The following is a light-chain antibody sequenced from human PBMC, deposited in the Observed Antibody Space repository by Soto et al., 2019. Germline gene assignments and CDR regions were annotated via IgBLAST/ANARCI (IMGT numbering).Light chain of an antibody. J-gene: IGKJ3*01. V-gene: IGKV1-5*01. CDR2: DAS. CDR3: QQSGT. Sequence: DLQMTQSPSTLSASVGDRVTITCRASHNITSWLAWYQQKPGKAPKLLIYDASILESGVPSRFSGSGSGTEFTLNIRSLQSDAFATYDCQQSGTFGPGTKVAIK. CDR1: HNITSW.